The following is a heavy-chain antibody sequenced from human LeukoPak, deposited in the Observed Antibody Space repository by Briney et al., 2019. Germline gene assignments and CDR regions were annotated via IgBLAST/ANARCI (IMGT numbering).Heavy chain of an antibody. J-gene: IGHJ4*02. D-gene: IGHD3-16*02. CDR2: ISYDGSNK. V-gene: IGHV3-30*18. Sequence: GGSLRLSCAASGFTFSSYGMPWVRQAPGKGLEWVAVISYDGSNKYYADSVKGRFTISRDNSKNTLYLQMNSLRAEDTAVYYCAKEDRRPYVWGSYRQAPLDYWGQGALVTVSS. CDR1: GFTFSSYG. CDR3: AKEDRRPYVWGSYRQAPLDY.